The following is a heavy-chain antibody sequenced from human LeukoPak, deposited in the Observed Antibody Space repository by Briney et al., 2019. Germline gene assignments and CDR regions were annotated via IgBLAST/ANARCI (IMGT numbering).Heavy chain of an antibody. Sequence: PGGSLRLSCAACGFAFSSYAMSWLRQAPGKGLEWVSTIHDDGGTPYYADSVKGRFTISRDNSRNTLNLQMSGLRAEDTALYYCARDWRSQGKDTSGTYYAPLDHWGQGTQVTVSS. V-gene: IGHV3-23*01. CDR3: ARDWRSQGKDTSGTYYAPLDH. CDR1: GFAFSSYA. CDR2: IHDDGGTP. J-gene: IGHJ4*02. D-gene: IGHD3-10*01.